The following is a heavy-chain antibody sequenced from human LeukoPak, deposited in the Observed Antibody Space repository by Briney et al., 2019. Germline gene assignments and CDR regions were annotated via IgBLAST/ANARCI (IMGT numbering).Heavy chain of an antibody. V-gene: IGHV4-59*11. CDR1: GGSLSTHH. CDR2: ISDSGST. J-gene: IGHJ4*02. D-gene: IGHD6-6*01. CDR3: ARSAAWLVRSYFDY. Sequence: SESLSLTCVVSGGSLSTHHWSWIRQSPGRGLEWIGYISDSGSTNYNPSLKSRVTISVDKSKNQFSLKLSSVTAADTAVYYCARSAAWLVRSYFDYWGQGTLVTVSS.